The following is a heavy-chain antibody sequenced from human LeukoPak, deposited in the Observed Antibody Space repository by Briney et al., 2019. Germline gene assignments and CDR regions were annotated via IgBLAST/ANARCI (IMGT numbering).Heavy chain of an antibody. CDR3: AKAISRYYYDSSGPYYFDS. CDR1: GFTFTNYA. Sequence: GRSLRLSCAASGFTFTNYAMSWVRQAPGEGLEWVSTISGSGGSTYYADSVKGRFTISRDISKNTLYLQIHSLRAEDTALYYCAKAISRYYYDSSGPYYFDSWGQGTLVTVSS. CDR2: ISGSGGST. D-gene: IGHD3-22*01. V-gene: IGHV3-23*01. J-gene: IGHJ4*02.